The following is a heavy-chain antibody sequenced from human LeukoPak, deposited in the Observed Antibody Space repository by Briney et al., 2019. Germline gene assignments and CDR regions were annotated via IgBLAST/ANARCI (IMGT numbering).Heavy chain of an antibody. V-gene: IGHV3-21*01. D-gene: IGHD6-19*01. CDR3: ATKQWLAPPPDS. J-gene: IGHJ4*02. CDR2: ISSSSSFI. CDR1: GFTFSSYS. Sequence: GGSLRLSCAASGFTFSSYSMNWVRQAPGKGLELVSSISSSSSFIYYADSVKGRFTVSRDNAKNTMFLQMNSLRAEDTAVYYCATKQWLAPPPDSWGQGTPVTVSS.